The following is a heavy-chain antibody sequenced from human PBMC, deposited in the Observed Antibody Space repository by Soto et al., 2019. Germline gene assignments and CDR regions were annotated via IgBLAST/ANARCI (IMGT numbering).Heavy chain of an antibody. CDR2: IRDRAFSYAT. D-gene: IGHD3-10*01. CDR3: TRLISAAQDD. Sequence: EVLLVESGGGLVQPGGSLKLSCAASGFVFKDSSIHWVRQASGKGLEWVGRIRDRAFSYATAYAASVKGRFTISRDDSTNTAYPQMNSLKTEDTAIYYCTRLISAAQDDWGQGTLVTVSS. CDR1: GFVFKDSS. J-gene: IGHJ4*02. V-gene: IGHV3-73*01.